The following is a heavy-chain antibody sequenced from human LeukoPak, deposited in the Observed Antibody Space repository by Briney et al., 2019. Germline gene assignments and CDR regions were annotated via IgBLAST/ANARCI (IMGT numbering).Heavy chain of an antibody. CDR1: GYTFTNYY. J-gene: IGHJ5*02. V-gene: IGHV1-46*01. D-gene: IGHD3-9*01. Sequence: ASVKVSCKASGYTFTNYYMHWVRQAPGQGIELIGIINPSGGSTSYAQKFQGRVTMTRDMSTSTVYMGLSSLRSEDTAVYYCASGGLRYFSRFDPWGQGTLVTVSS. CDR2: INPSGGST. CDR3: ASGGLRYFSRFDP.